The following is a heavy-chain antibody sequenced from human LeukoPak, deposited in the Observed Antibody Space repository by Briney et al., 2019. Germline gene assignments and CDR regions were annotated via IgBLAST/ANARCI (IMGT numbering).Heavy chain of an antibody. D-gene: IGHD3-3*01. V-gene: IGHV3-7*01. Sequence: PGGSLRLSCAASGFTCSSYWMSWVRQAPGKGLEWVANIKQDGSEKYYVDSVKGRFTISRDNAKNSLYLQMNSLRAEDTAVYYCARTVPITVFGSFDYWGQGTLVTVSS. CDR2: IKQDGSEK. CDR3: ARTVPITVFGSFDY. J-gene: IGHJ4*02. CDR1: GFTCSSYW.